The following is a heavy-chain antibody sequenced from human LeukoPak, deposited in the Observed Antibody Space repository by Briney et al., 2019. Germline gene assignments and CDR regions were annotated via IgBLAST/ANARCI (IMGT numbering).Heavy chain of an antibody. D-gene: IGHD3-22*01. CDR3: ARKAGSGYYLYYFDY. V-gene: IGHV4-34*01. J-gene: IGHJ4*02. CDR1: GGSFSGYY. Sequence: SETLSLTCAVYGGSFSGYYWSWIRQPPGKGLEWIGEINHSGSTNYNPSLKRRVTISVDTSKNQFSLKLSSVTAADTAVYYCARKAGSGYYLYYFDYWGQGTLVTVSS. CDR2: INHSGST.